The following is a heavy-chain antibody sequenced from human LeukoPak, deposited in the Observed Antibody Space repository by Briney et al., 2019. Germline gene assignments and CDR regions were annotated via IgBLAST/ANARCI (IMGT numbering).Heavy chain of an antibody. V-gene: IGHV1-18*01. CDR3: AREKDIVVVVAASRGNWFDP. D-gene: IGHD2-15*01. Sequence: ASVKVSCKASGYSFTSYGISWVRQAPGQGLEWMGWISAYNGNTNYAQKFQGRVTMTRDTSTSTVYMELSSLRSEDTAVYYCAREKDIVVVVAASRGNWFDPWGQGTLVTVSS. CDR2: ISAYNGNT. CDR1: GYSFTSYG. J-gene: IGHJ5*02.